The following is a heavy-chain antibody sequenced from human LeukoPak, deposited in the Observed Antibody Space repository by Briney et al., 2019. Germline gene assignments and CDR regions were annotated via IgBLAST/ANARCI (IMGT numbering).Heavy chain of an antibody. Sequence: KPGGSLRLSCAASGFTFSSYSMNWVRQAPGEGLEWVSSISSSSSYIYYADSVKGRFTISRDNAKNSLYLQMNSLRAEDTAVYYCARDALSSGYSYGFWGQGTLVTVSS. V-gene: IGHV3-21*01. D-gene: IGHD5-18*01. J-gene: IGHJ4*02. CDR1: GFTFSSYS. CDR3: ARDALSSGYSYGF. CDR2: ISSSSSYI.